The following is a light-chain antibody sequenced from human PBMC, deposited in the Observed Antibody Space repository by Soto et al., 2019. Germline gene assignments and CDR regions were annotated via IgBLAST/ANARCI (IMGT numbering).Light chain of an antibody. CDR2: DAS. Sequence: AIQLTQSPSSLSASVGDRVTITCRASQTSSRTLAWFQQKPGKAPYLLIYDASSLESGVPSRFSGSGSGTDFTLTISSLQLEDFATYYCQQFNSYPLTFGGGTKVEI. CDR3: QQFNSYPLT. CDR1: QTSSRT. J-gene: IGKJ4*01. V-gene: IGKV1-13*02.